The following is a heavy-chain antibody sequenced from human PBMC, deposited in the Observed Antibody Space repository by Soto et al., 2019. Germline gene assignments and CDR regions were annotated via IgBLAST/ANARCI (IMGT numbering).Heavy chain of an antibody. Sequence: GASVKVSCKASGYTFTSYGISWVRQAPGQGLEWMGWINAGNGDTKYSQKFQGRVTITRDTSASTAYMELSSLRSEDTAVYYCGRDWTHYDSSGPGDYWGQGTLVTVSS. D-gene: IGHD3-22*01. CDR1: GYTFTSYG. J-gene: IGHJ4*02. CDR3: GRDWTHYDSSGPGDY. V-gene: IGHV1-3*01. CDR2: INAGNGDT.